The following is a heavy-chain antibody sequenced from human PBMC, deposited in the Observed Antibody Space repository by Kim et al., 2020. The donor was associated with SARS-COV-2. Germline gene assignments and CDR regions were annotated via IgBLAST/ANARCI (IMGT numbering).Heavy chain of an antibody. CDR1: GFTFSSYA. Sequence: GGSLRLSCAASGFTFSSYAMSWVRQAPGKGLEWVSAISGSGGSTYYADSVKGRFTISRANSKNTLSLQMNSLRAEDTAVYYCAKQGYSGYAPHFDYWGQGTLVTVSS. J-gene: IGHJ4*02. CDR3: AKQGYSGYAPHFDY. D-gene: IGHD5-12*01. CDR2: ISGSGGST. V-gene: IGHV3-23*01.